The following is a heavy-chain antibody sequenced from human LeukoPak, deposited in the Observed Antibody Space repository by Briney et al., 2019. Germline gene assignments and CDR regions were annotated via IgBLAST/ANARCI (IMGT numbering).Heavy chain of an antibody. D-gene: IGHD2/OR15-2a*01. V-gene: IGHV4-59*08. CDR3: AGHHPRNTVDF. J-gene: IGHJ4*02. CDR1: GGSITTYY. CDR2: ISHSGST. Sequence: SETLSLTCTVSGGSITTYYWSWIRQPPGKGLEWIGYISHSGSTNYSPSLKSRVTISLDTSKNQFSLKLSSVTAADTAVCYCAGHHPRNTVDFWGQGTLVTVSS.